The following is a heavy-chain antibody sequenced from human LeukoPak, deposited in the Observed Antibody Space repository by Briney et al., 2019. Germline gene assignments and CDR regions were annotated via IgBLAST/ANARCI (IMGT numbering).Heavy chain of an antibody. CDR3: ARGTNEYSSSFIFDY. V-gene: IGHV3-23*01. CDR2: ILGGAGST. D-gene: IGHD6-13*01. J-gene: IGHJ4*02. CDR1: GFSFSSDG. Sequence: GGSLRLSCVASGFSFSSDGMSWVRQAPGRGLEGVSGILGGAGSTYYADSVKGRFTISRDNSKNTLYLQMNSLRAEDTAVYYCARGTNEYSSSFIFDYWGQGTLVTVSS.